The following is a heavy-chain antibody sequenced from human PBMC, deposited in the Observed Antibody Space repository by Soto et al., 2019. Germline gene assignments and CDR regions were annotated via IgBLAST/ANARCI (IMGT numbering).Heavy chain of an antibody. CDR3: AHLDYDFWSGYYTGLFDY. D-gene: IGHD3-3*01. CDR2: IYWDDDK. CDR1: GFSLSTSGVG. J-gene: IGHJ4*02. Sequence: QITLKESGPTLVNPTQPLTLTCTFSGFSLSTSGVGVGWIRQPPGKALEWLALIYWDDDKRYSPSLKSRLTITKDTSKNQVVLTMTNMDPVDTATYYCAHLDYDFWSGYYTGLFDYWGQGTLVTVSS. V-gene: IGHV2-5*02.